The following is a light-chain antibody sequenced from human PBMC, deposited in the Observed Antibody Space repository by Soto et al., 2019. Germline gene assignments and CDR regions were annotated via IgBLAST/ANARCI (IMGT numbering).Light chain of an antibody. CDR3: QQFNNHLLT. J-gene: IGKJ4*01. CDR2: DAS. CDR1: QGIASA. V-gene: IGKV1D-13*01. Sequence: AIQLTQSPSSLSASVGDRVTITCRASQGIASALAWYQQKPGKAPKLLIYDASNLESGVPSRFSDSGSGTDFALTISRLQPEDFATYYCQQFNNHLLTFGGGTKVEIK.